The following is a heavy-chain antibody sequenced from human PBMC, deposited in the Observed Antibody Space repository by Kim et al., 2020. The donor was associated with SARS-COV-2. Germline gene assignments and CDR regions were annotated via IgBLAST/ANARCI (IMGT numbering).Heavy chain of an antibody. D-gene: IGHD3-22*01. CDR2: ISGSGGST. J-gene: IGHJ4*02. CDR3: AKVSRGGYYYDSSGYGDY. Sequence: GGSLRLSCAASGFTFSSYAMSWVRQAPGKGLEWVSAISGSGGSTYYADSVKGRFTISRDNSKNTLYLQMNSLRAEDTAVYYCAKVSRGGYYYDSSGYGDYWGQGTLVTVSS. V-gene: IGHV3-23*01. CDR1: GFTFSSYA.